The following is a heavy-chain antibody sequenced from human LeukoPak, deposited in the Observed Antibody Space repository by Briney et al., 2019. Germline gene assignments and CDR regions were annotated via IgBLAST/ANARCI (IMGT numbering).Heavy chain of an antibody. D-gene: IGHD3-22*01. CDR3: ASEAKKIKHRITMIVVALDY. V-gene: IGHV1-69*05. CDR1: GGTFSSYA. Sequence: SVKVSCKASGGTFSSYAISWVRQAPGQGLEWMGRIIPIFGTANYAQKFQGRVTITTDESTSTAYMELSSLRSEDTAVYYCASEAKKIKHRITMIVVALDYWGQGTLVTVSS. CDR2: IIPIFGTA. J-gene: IGHJ4*02.